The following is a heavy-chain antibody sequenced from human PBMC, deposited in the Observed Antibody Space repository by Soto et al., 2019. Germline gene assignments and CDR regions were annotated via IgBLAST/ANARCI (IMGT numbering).Heavy chain of an antibody. J-gene: IGHJ4*02. V-gene: IGHV1-18*04. CDR1: DYTFTSYG. Sequence: ASVKVSCKASDYTFTSYGISWVRQAPGQGLEWMGWISAFNGNTNYAQKLQGRVTMTTDTSTRTAYMELRSLRSDDTAVYYCARVKGEYYDFWSGHYPERYYFDYWGQGTLATVSS. CDR2: ISAFNGNT. D-gene: IGHD3-3*01. CDR3: ARVKGEYYDFWSGHYPERYYFDY.